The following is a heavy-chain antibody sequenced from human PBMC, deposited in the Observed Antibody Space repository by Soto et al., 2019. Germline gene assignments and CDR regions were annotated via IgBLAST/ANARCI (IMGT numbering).Heavy chain of an antibody. Sequence: PGGSLRLSCAASGFTFSSYGVHWVRQAPGKGLEWVAVIWYDGSNKYYADSVKGRFTISRDNSKNTLYLQMNSLRAEDTAVYYCARDFSLRGYFDYWGQGTLVTVSS. CDR1: GFTFSSYG. J-gene: IGHJ4*02. V-gene: IGHV3-33*01. CDR2: IWYDGSNK. D-gene: IGHD3-3*01. CDR3: ARDFSLRGYFDY.